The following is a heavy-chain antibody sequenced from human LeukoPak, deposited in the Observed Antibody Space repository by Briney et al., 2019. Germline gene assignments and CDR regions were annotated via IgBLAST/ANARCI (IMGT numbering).Heavy chain of an antibody. J-gene: IGHJ5*02. Sequence: SQTLSLTCTVSGGSISSRDYYWSWIRQPPGKGLEWIGYIYYSGSIYYNPSLKSRVTISVDTSKNQFSLKLSSVTAADTAVYYCARDSGYCGGDCYSGWFDPWGQGTLVTVSS. CDR2: IYYSGSI. D-gene: IGHD2-21*02. V-gene: IGHV4-30-4*01. CDR1: GGSISSRDYY. CDR3: ARDSGYCGGDCYSGWFDP.